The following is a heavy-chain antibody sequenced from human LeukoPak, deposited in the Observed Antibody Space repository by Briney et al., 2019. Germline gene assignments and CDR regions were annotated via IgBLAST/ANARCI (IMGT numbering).Heavy chain of an antibody. CDR3: ARSGIAAAGNNWFDP. J-gene: IGHJ5*02. D-gene: IGHD6-13*01. V-gene: IGHV4-30-2*01. CDR2: IYHSGST. Sequence: SETLSLTCAVSGGSISSGGYSWSWIRQPPGKGLEWIGYIYHSGSTYYNPSLKSRVTISVDRSKNQFSLKLSSVTAADTAVYYCARSGIAAAGNNWFDPWGQGTLVTVSS. CDR1: GGSISSGGYS.